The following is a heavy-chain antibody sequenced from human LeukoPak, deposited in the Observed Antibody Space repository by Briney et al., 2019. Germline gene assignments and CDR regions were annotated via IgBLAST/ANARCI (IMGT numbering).Heavy chain of an antibody. CDR1: GFTFSSYT. J-gene: IGHJ4*02. V-gene: IGHV3-23*01. CDR3: ARDRLGAEYDY. D-gene: IGHD3-16*01. Sequence: GGSLRLSCAASGFTFSSYTMNWVRQAPGKGLEWVSAISGSGVGTYYADSVKGRFTISRDNAKNSLYLQLNSLRAEDTAVYYCARDRLGAEYDYWGQGTLVSVSS. CDR2: ISGSGVGT.